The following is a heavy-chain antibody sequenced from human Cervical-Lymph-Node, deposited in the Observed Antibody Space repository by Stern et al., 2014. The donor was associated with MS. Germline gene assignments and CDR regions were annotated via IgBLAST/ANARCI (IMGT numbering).Heavy chain of an antibody. D-gene: IGHD6-19*01. V-gene: IGHV1-18*01. CDR1: DYTFASYG. CDR3: ARVAADTFDF. J-gene: IGHJ4*02. Sequence: DQLVESGAEVKKPGASVKVSCKAPDYTFASYGITWVRQAPGQGLEWLGWVTANSGNTYYAQSLQGRVTMTTDTSTTTAYLELRNLRSDDTAVYYCARVAADTFDFWGQGTQVIVSS. CDR2: VTANSGNT.